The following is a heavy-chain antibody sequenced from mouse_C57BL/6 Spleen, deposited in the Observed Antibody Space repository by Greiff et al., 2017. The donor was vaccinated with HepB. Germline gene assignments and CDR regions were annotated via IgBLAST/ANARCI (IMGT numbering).Heavy chain of an antibody. CDR3: ARGYYGNYGVAY. V-gene: IGHV1-26*01. CDR1: GYTFTDYY. D-gene: IGHD2-1*01. CDR2: INPNNGGT. J-gene: IGHJ3*01. Sequence: EVQLQQSGPELVKPGASVKISCKASGYTFTDYYMNWVKQSHGQSLEWIGDINPNNGGTSYNQTFKGKATLTVDKSSSTAYMELRSLTSEDAAVFYCARGYYGNYGVAYWGQGTLVTVSA.